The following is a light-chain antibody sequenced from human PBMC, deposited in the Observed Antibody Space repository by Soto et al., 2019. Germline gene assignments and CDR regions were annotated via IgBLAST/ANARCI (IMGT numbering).Light chain of an antibody. J-gene: IGLJ1*01. Sequence: QSVLTQPPSASGSPGQSVTISCTGTSSDVGGYNYVSWYQQHPGKAPKLMVYEVSKRPSGVPDRFSGSKSGNTAPLTVSGLQAEDEADYYCSSYAGSNYVFGTGTKAPVL. CDR2: EVS. CDR1: SSDVGGYNY. V-gene: IGLV2-8*01. CDR3: SSYAGSNYV.